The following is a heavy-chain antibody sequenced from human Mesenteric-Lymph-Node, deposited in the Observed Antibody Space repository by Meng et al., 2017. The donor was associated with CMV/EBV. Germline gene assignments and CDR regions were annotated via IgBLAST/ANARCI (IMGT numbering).Heavy chain of an antibody. CDR3: ARDGDYYDSSGYNPFDY. J-gene: IGHJ4*02. CDR2: IYYSGST. V-gene: IGHV4-39*07. CDR1: GCPISSSSYY. Sequence: QLQLQESGQGLGRPSETLSLPCTVSGCPISSSSYYWGWIRQPPGKGLEWIGSIYYSGSTYYNPSLKSRVTISVDTSKNQFSLKLSSVTAADTAVYYCARDGDYYDSSGYNPFDYWGQGTLVTVSS. D-gene: IGHD3-22*01.